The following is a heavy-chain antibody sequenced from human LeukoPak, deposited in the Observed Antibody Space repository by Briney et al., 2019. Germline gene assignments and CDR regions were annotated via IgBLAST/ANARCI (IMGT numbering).Heavy chain of an antibody. Sequence: GGSLRLSCAASGFTFSTYWMHWVRQAPGKGLVWVSRIRPEGTTTAYADSVKDRFTISRDNAKNTLFLQMNSLSAEDTAVYYCARDLDWILFDYWGQGTLVTVSS. D-gene: IGHD3-9*01. V-gene: IGHV3-74*03. CDR3: ARDLDWILFDY. J-gene: IGHJ4*02. CDR1: GFTFSTYW. CDR2: IRPEGTTT.